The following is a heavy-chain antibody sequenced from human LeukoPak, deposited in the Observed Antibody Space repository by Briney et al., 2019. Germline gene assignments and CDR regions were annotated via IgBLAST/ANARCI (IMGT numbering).Heavy chain of an antibody. CDR3: AKDRGRYPNNYFDY. J-gene: IGHJ4*02. Sequence: GGSLRLSCVASGCSFSNNAMCWLRQAPEKGLEWVATISGSGGGTYYADSVRGRFTISRDDSENTLYLQMNSLRAEDTAVYYCAKDRGRYPNNYFDYWGQGNLVTVSS. V-gene: IGHV3-23*01. D-gene: IGHD1-26*01. CDR1: GCSFSNNA. CDR2: ISGSGGGT.